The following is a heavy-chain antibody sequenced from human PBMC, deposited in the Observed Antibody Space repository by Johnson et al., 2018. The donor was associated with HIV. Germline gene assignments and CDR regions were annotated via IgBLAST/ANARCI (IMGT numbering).Heavy chain of an antibody. J-gene: IGHJ3*02. Sequence: MLLVESGGGLVQPGGSLRLSCAASGFTFDTSWMNWVRQAPGRGLEWVANIKYDGGRIQYVASVKGRVTISRDNARNLLFLQMNTLRAEDTAVYYCARDVSYRYDGDGWADAFDIWGQGTMVTVSS. CDR3: ARDVSYRYDGDGWADAFDI. CDR1: GFTFDTSW. V-gene: IGHV3-7*01. CDR2: IKYDGGRI. D-gene: IGHD2-21*01.